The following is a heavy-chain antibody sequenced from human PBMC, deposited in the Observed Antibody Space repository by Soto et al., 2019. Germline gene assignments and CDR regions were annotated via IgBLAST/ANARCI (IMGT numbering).Heavy chain of an antibody. CDR1: GGSVNNKTYY. CDR2: VYYSGTT. CDR3: ARTTAVPNTLRSRYFFDF. J-gene: IGHJ4*02. D-gene: IGHD3-9*01. V-gene: IGHV4-61*01. Sequence: PSETLSLTCSVSGGSVNNKTYYWSWIRQPPGKRLEWIGYVYYSGTTNYNPSLKSRVTISIDMSKNQFSLRLSSVTAADTALYYCARTTAVPNTLRSRYFFDFWGRGTLVTV.